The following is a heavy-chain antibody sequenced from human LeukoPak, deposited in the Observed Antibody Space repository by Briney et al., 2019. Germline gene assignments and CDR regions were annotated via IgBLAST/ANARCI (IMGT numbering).Heavy chain of an antibody. CDR2: ISSSSSYI. D-gene: IGHD3-22*01. V-gene: IGHV3-21*01. CDR3: AREGYYDSSGYSTDAFDI. CDR1: GFIFSSYS. Sequence: GGSLRLSCAASGFIFSSYSMKWVRQAPGKGLEWVSCISSSSSYIYYADSVKGRFTISRDNAKNSLYLQMNSLRAEDTAVYYCAREGYYDSSGYSTDAFDIWGQGTMVTVSS. J-gene: IGHJ3*02.